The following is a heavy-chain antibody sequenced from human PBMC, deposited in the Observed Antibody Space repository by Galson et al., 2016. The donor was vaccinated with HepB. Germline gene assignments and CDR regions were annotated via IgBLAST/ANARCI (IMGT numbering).Heavy chain of an antibody. CDR1: GFTFSNFG. D-gene: IGHD2-21*01. CDR2: ISSDASDQ. Sequence: SLRLSCAASGFTFSNFGMHWVRQPPGKGLEWVAVISSDASDQYYADSVKGRFTISRDNSMNTMFLQMNSLRVEDTAVYFCARGARKGISRWFDPWGQGTLVTVSS. J-gene: IGHJ5*02. V-gene: IGHV3-30*03. CDR3: ARGARKGISRWFDP.